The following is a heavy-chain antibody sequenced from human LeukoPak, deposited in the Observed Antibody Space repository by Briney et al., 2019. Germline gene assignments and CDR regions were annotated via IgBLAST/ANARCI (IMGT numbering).Heavy chain of an antibody. CDR2: ISYDGSSK. Sequence: PGGSLRLSCAACGFTFSSYGMHWVRQAPGKGLEWVAGISYDGSSKYYVGSVKGRFTISGDNSKNTLYLQMNSLRAEDTAVYYCAKGGHYDSSGYFGPSGYWGQGTLVTVSS. CDR1: GFTFSSYG. CDR3: AKGGHYDSSGYFGPSGY. D-gene: IGHD3-22*01. V-gene: IGHV3-30*18. J-gene: IGHJ4*02.